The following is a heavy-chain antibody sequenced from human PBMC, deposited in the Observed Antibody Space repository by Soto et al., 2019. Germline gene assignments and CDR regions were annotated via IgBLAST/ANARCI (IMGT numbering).Heavy chain of an antibody. Sequence: TLSLTCTVSGAPISSGDYSWYWVRQAPGKGLEWVGYIYYSGSTYYNPSLKRRLDISLDVSRNQFSLRLTSVTASDTAVYFCARSGYCGLELSYWRPGKLVT. D-gene: IGHD3-10*01. V-gene: IGHV4-30-4*01. J-gene: IGHJ4*02. CDR2: IYYSGST. CDR3: ARSGYCGLELSY. CDR1: GAPISSGDYS.